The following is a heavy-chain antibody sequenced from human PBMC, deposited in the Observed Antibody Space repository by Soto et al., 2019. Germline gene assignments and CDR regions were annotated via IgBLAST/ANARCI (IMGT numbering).Heavy chain of an antibody. CDR1: VFTFSSYG. D-gene: IGHD3-22*01. J-gene: IGHJ6*01. Sequence: VGSLRLSCASSVFTFSSYGMHCVRHSPGKWLEWVAVIWYDGSNKYYADSVKGRFTISRDNSKNTLYLQMNSLRAEDTDVYYCARDSTDMIVVVTTGWHNATDVRGQGTTVTVS. CDR2: IWYDGSNK. CDR3: ARDSTDMIVVVTTGWHNATDV. V-gene: IGHV3-33*01.